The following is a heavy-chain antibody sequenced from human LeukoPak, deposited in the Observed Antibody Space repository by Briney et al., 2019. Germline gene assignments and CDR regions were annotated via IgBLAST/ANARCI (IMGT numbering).Heavy chain of an antibody. J-gene: IGHJ4*02. CDR1: GFTASSNY. CDR2: IYSGGST. D-gene: IGHD3-22*01. Sequence: GGSLTLSSAASGFTASSNYMSWVRQAPGKGLEWVSVIYSGGSTYYADSVKGRFTISRDNSKNTLYLQMNSLRAEDTAVYYCASIPYYYDRCGYYSFDYWGQGTLVTVSS. CDR3: ASIPYYYDRCGYYSFDY. V-gene: IGHV3-53*01.